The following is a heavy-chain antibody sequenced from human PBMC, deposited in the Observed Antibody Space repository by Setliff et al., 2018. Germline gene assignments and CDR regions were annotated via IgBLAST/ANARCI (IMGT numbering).Heavy chain of an antibody. CDR3: ARTLLLPPYYFDY. D-gene: IGHD3-22*01. CDR2: IYTSGST. CDR1: GGSISSGSYY. J-gene: IGHJ4*02. Sequence: NPSETLSLTCTVSGGSISSGSYYWSWIRQPAGKGLEWIGRIYTSGSTNYNPSLKSRVTISVDTSKNQFSLKLSSVTAADTAVYYCARTLLLPPYYFDYWGQGTLVTVSS. V-gene: IGHV4-61*02.